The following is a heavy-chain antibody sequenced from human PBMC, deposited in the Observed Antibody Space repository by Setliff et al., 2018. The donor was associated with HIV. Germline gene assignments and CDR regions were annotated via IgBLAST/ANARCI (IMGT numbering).Heavy chain of an antibody. Sequence: GASVKVSCKASGFTFTSSAMQWVRQARGQRLEWIGWIVVGSGNTNYAQKFQERVTITRDESTSTAYMELSSLRSEDTAVYYCARARGNYYGSGKVYYYYYYMDVWGKGTTVTVSS. CDR2: IVVGSGNT. CDR3: ARARGNYYGSGKVYYYYYYMDV. D-gene: IGHD3-10*01. J-gene: IGHJ6*03. CDR1: GFTFTSSA. V-gene: IGHV1-58*02.